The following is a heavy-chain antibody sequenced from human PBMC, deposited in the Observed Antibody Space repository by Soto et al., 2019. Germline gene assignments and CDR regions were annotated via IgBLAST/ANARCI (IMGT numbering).Heavy chain of an antibody. Sequence: QVQLVQSAAEVKKPGASVKVSCQASGYTFTTSGISWVRQAPGQGLEWMGWISAYNGNTNYAQKLQGRVTMTTDTSTSTAYMELMRLRSDDTAVYYCARDHRYSSAWYFTWGQGTLVTVSS. CDR3: ARDHRYSSAWYFT. J-gene: IGHJ5*02. CDR1: GYTFTTSG. CDR2: ISAYNGNT. V-gene: IGHV1-18*01. D-gene: IGHD6-19*01.